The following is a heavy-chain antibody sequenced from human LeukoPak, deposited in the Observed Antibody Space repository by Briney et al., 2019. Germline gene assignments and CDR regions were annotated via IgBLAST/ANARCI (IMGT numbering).Heavy chain of an antibody. D-gene: IGHD2-8*01. CDR3: ASTTLYCTNGVCYARNWFDP. Sequence: SVKVSCKAFGGTFSSYAISWVRQAPGQGLEWMGGIIPIFGTANYAQKFQGRVTITTDESTSTAYMELSSLRSEDTAVYYCASTTLYCTNGVCYARNWFDPWGQGTLVTVSS. V-gene: IGHV1-69*05. J-gene: IGHJ5*02. CDR2: IIPIFGTA. CDR1: GGTFSSYA.